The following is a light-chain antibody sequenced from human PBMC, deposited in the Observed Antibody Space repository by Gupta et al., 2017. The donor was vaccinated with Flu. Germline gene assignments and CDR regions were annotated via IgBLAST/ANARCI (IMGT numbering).Light chain of an antibody. CDR1: QSGRKSSNSNNY. CDR3: QQYDSYPIT. Sequence: SVGERVTINCKASQSGRKSSNSNNYLVWYQQKPGQPPKVLIYGASTRESGVPDRFSGRGSGTDFTLTISSLQAEDVAVYYCQQYDSYPITFGQGTTVEIK. CDR2: GAS. J-gene: IGKJ2*01. V-gene: IGKV4-1*01.